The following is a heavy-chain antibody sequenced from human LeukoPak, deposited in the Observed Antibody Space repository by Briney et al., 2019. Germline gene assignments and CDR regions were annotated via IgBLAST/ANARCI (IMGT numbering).Heavy chain of an antibody. CDR3: AIPSPYSGSFFDY. CDR1: GFTFSSYS. D-gene: IGHD1-26*01. J-gene: IGHJ4*02. Sequence: GGSLRLSCAASGFTFSSYSMNWVRQAPGKGLEWVSSISSGSSYTYYGDSVKGRFTISRDNTKKSLYLQMNSLRAEDTAVYYCAIPSPYSGSFFDYWGQGTLVTVSS. V-gene: IGHV3-21*01. CDR2: ISSGSSYT.